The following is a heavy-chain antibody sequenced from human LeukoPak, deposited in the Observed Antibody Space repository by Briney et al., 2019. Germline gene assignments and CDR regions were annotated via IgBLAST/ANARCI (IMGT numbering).Heavy chain of an antibody. CDR2: IKQDGSEK. J-gene: IGHJ6*03. D-gene: IGHD3-22*01. CDR3: ARDYYHNNYYMDA. Sequence: SGGSLRLSCAASGFTFSSYWMSWVRQAPGKGLEWVANIKQDGSEKYYVDSVKGRFTISRDNAKNSLYLQMNSLRAEDTAVYYCARDYYHNNYYMDAWGKGTAVTVSS. V-gene: IGHV3-7*01. CDR1: GFTFSSYW.